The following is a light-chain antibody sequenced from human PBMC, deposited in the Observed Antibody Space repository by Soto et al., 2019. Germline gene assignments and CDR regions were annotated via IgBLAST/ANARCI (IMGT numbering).Light chain of an antibody. CDR2: GAS. Sequence: EIVLTQSPGTLSLSPGERATLSCRASQSISSGFLAWYQQKPGHAPRLLIHGASSRATGIPDRFSGSGSGTDFTLTISRLEPEDFAVYYCQLLTFGGGTKVEIK. V-gene: IGKV3-20*01. J-gene: IGKJ4*01. CDR1: QSISSGF. CDR3: QLLT.